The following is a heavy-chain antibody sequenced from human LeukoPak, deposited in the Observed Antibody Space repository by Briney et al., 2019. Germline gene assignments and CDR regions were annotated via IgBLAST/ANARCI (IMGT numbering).Heavy chain of an antibody. CDR1: GFTFSTYS. V-gene: IGHV3-21*01. CDR2: ITSSSIYI. Sequence: GGSLRLSCAASGFTFSTYSMNWVRQAPGKGLEWVSSITSSSIYIYYADSVKGRFTISRDNAKNSLYLQMNSLRAEDTAVYYCAELGITMIGGVWGKGTTVTVSS. D-gene: IGHD3-10*02. J-gene: IGHJ6*04. CDR3: AELGITMIGGV.